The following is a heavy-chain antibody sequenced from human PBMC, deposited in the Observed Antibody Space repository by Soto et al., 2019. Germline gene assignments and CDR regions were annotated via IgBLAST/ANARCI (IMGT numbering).Heavy chain of an antibody. D-gene: IGHD2-2*02. CDR2: ISGSGGST. V-gene: IGHV3-23*01. CDR3: AKGGQYQLLYSAYYYGMDV. J-gene: IGHJ6*02. Sequence: SGGSLRLSCAASGFTFSSYGMSWVRQAPGKGLGWVSAISGSGGSTYYADSVKGRFTISRDNSKNTLYLQMNSLRAEDTAVYYCAKGGQYQLLYSAYYYGMDVWGQGTTVTVS. CDR1: GFTFSSYG.